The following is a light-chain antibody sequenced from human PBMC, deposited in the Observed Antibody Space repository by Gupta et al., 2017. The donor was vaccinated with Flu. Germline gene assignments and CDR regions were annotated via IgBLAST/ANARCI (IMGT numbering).Light chain of an antibody. CDR1: QNISTW. J-gene: IGKJ1*01. Sequence: DIHITHSPSTLSASVGDRVTITSRASQNISTWLAWYQQKPGKAPNLLIYKASTLQSGVPSRFSGSGSGTEFILTISSLQPEDFATYYCQQDNNYPWTFGQGTKVDIK. V-gene: IGKV1-5*03. CDR2: KAS. CDR3: QQDNNYPWT.